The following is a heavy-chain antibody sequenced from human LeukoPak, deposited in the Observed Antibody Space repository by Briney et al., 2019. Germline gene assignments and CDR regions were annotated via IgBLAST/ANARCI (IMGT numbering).Heavy chain of an antibody. CDR3: AKAGMATYFEREDY. CDR2: ISYDGSNK. V-gene: IGHV3-30*18. Sequence: GGSLRLSCAASGFTFSSYGMHWVRQAPGKGLEWVAVISYDGSNKYYADSVKGRFTISRDNSKNTLYLQMNSLRAEDTAVYYCAKAGMATYFEREDYWGQGTLVTVSS. D-gene: IGHD5-24*01. CDR1: GFTFSSYG. J-gene: IGHJ4*02.